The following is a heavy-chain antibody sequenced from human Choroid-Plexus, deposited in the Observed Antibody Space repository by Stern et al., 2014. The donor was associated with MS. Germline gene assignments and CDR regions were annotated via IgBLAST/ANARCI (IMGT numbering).Heavy chain of an antibody. Sequence: VQLVESWGGVVQPGRPLRLSCVASGFTFGSCAMHWVRQAPGKGLEWVAGVSYDGSNKYYADSVKGRFTISRDNSQNTLYMQMSILRPEDTAVYYCAKDRQYLTYFFDHWGQGSLVTVSS. CDR1: GFTFGSCA. V-gene: IGHV3-30*18. CDR3: AKDRQYLTYFFDH. CDR2: VSYDGSNK. J-gene: IGHJ5*02. D-gene: IGHD2/OR15-2a*01.